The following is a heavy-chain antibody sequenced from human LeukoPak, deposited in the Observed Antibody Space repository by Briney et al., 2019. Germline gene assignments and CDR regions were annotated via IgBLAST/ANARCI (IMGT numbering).Heavy chain of an antibody. CDR2: IKEDGTEK. J-gene: IGHJ5*02. CDR1: GFTFSDFW. CDR3: ARDLDSSSWYKVNWFDP. D-gene: IGHD6-13*01. Sequence: GGSLRLSCAGSGFTFSDFWMTWVRQTPGKGLEWVANIKEDGTEKNLVDSVKGRFTISRDNAKNSLYLQMNSLRAEDTAVYYCARDLDSSSWYKVNWFDPWGQGTLVTVSS. V-gene: IGHV3-7*01.